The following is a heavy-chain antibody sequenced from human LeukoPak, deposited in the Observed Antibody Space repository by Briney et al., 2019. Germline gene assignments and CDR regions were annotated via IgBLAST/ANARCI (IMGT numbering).Heavy chain of an antibody. D-gene: IGHD5-12*01. J-gene: IGHJ2*01. CDR3: AKLTEVAPTRPQGFDL. CDR2: ISSRGGAI. V-gene: IGHV3-48*03. Sequence: PGGSLRLSCAASGFTFSSYAMNWVRQAPGKGREWVSYISSRGGAIYYADSLKGRFTISRDNAKNSLYLQMSSLRAEDTAVYYCAKLTEVAPTRPQGFDLWGRGTLVTVSS. CDR1: GFTFSSYA.